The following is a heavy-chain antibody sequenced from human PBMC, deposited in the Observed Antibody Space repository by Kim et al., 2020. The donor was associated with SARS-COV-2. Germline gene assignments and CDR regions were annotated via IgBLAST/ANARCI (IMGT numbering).Heavy chain of an antibody. V-gene: IGHV3-30*03. CDR3: ARGDILTGYFFY. D-gene: IGHD3-9*01. J-gene: IGHJ4*02. Sequence: GGSLRLSCAVSGFTFSRYGMHWVRQAPGKGLEWVAAISNDESEEYYAGSVEGRFNISRDNSKNTLSLQMNSLSPEDTAIYFCARGDILTGYFFYWGQGTLVTVSS. CDR1: GFTFSRYG. CDR2: ISNDESEE.